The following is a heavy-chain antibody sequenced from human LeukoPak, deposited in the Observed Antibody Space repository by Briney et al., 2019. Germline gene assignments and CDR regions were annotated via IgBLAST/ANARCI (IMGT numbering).Heavy chain of an antibody. CDR1: GYTFTSHD. CDR3: ASAGDSDY. D-gene: IGHD7-27*01. V-gene: IGHV1-69*13. CDR2: IIPIFGTA. Sequence: ASVKVSCKASGYTFTSHDINWVRQATGQGLEWMGGIIPIFGTANYAQKFQGRVTITADESTSTAYMELSSLRSEDTAVYYCASAGDSDYWGQGTLVTVSS. J-gene: IGHJ4*02.